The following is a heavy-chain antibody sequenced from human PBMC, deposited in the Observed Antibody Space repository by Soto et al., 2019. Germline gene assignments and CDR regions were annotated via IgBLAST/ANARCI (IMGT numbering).Heavy chain of an antibody. D-gene: IGHD6-19*01. J-gene: IGHJ3*01. Sequence: EVQLVETGGGLIQPGGSLRLSCAASGFTVSSSYAMNWVRQAPGKGLEWVSVISGTGGSASYADSVKGRFTISRDNSKNTMYLQMNSLRAEDTATYYCVKEGSGWYSRGSFDFWGRGTMVTVSS. V-gene: IGHV3-23*04. CDR2: ISGTGGSA. CDR3: VKEGSGWYSRGSFDF. CDR1: GFTVSSSYA.